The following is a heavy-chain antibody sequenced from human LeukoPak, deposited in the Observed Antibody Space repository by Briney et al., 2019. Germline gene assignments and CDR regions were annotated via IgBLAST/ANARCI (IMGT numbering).Heavy chain of an antibody. CDR2: ISNSGGSA. CDR3: AKGLRLGELSSGFDY. J-gene: IGHJ4*02. D-gene: IGHD3-16*02. CDR1: GDSFSKYA. V-gene: IGHV3-23*01. Sequence: GGSLRLSCGPSGDSFSKYAMSWVRQAPGKGLEWVSGISNSGGSAYYADSVKGRFTISRDNSRNTLYLQMNSLRAEDTALYYCAKGLRLGELSSGFDYWGQGTLVTVSS.